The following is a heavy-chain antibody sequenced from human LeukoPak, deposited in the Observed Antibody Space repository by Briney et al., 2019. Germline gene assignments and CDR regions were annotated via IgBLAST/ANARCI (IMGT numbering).Heavy chain of an antibody. J-gene: IGHJ4*02. Sequence: GGSLRLSCAAPGFTFSSYGMHWVRQAPGKGLEWVAVIWYDGSNKYYADSVKGRFTISRDNSKNTLYLQMNSLRAEDTAVYYCARDRGPGYYFDDWGQGTLVTVSS. CDR2: IWYDGSNK. V-gene: IGHV3-33*01. CDR1: GFTFSSYG. CDR3: ARDRGPGYYFDD. D-gene: IGHD3-10*01.